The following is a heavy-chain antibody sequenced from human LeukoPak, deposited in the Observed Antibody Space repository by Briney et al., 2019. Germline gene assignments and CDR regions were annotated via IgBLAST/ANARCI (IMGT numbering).Heavy chain of an antibody. CDR1: GYTFTTYT. CDR2: IRPNNGNT. J-gene: IGHJ3*01. CDR3: AREEGAPIAAANV. Sequence: ASVKVSCKASGYTFTTYTIGWVRQAPGQGLEWMGWIRPNNGNTNYAQKLQGRVSMTTDTSTSTAYMELRSLRSDDTAVYYCAREEGAPIAAANVWGLGTMVTVSS. V-gene: IGHV1-18*01. D-gene: IGHD6-13*01.